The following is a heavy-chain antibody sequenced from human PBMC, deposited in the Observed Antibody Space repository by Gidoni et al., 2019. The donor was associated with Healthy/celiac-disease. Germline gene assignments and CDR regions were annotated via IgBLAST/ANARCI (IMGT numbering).Heavy chain of an antibody. J-gene: IGHJ4*02. CDR2: IIPIFGTA. CDR3: ARGFPDLITFGGVIVE. CDR1: GGTSSRYA. D-gene: IGHD3-16*02. Sequence: QVQLVQSGAEVKKPGSSVKVPCKASGGTSSRYAISWVRQAPGQGLEWMGGIIPIFGTANYAQKFQGRVTITADESTSTAYMELSSLRSEDTAVYYCARGFPDLITFGGVIVEWGQGTLVTVSS. V-gene: IGHV1-69*01.